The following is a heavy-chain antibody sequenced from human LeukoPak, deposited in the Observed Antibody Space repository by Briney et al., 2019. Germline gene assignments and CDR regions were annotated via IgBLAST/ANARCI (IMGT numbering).Heavy chain of an antibody. CDR2: IHSGGST. CDR3: ARDRPPFDFDV. V-gene: IGHV4-4*07. Sequence: PSETLSLTCSVSGDSIINNYWSWIRQPAGKGLEWIGRIHSGGSTDYNPSLKTRVTMSMDTSKSQFSLRLSSVTAADTAVYYCARDRPPFDFDVWGQGTTDTVSS. CDR1: GDSIINNY. D-gene: IGHD3-3*01. J-gene: IGHJ6*02.